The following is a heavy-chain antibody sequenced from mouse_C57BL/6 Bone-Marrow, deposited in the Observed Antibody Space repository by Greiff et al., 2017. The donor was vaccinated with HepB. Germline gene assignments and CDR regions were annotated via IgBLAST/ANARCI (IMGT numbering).Heavy chain of an antibody. V-gene: IGHV5-12*01. CDR1: GFTFSDYY. Sequence: EVKLEESGGGLVQPGGSLKLSCAASGFTFSDYYMYWVRQTPEKRLEWVAYISNGGGSTYYPDTVKGRFTISRDNAKDTLYLQMSRLKSEDTAMYYCAGGPLGAMDYWGQGTSVTVSS. CDR2: ISNGGGST. J-gene: IGHJ4*01. CDR3: AGGPLGAMDY. D-gene: IGHD4-1*01.